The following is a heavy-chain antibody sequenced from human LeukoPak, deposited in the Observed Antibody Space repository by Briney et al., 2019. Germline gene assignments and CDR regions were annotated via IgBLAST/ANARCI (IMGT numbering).Heavy chain of an antibody. CDR3: ARRGSSSWTQFDP. CDR2: IYYSGST. D-gene: IGHD6-13*01. Sequence: SETLSLTCAVSGYSISSSSWWGWIRQPPGKGLEWIGYIYYSGSTYYNPSLKSRVTMSVDTSKNQFSLKLSSVTAVDTAVYYCARRGSSSWTQFDPWGQGTLVTVSS. V-gene: IGHV4-28*01. J-gene: IGHJ5*02. CDR1: GYSISSSSW.